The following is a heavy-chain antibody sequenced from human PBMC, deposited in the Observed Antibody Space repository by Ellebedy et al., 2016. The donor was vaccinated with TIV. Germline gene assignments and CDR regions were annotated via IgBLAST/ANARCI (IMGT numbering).Heavy chain of an antibody. D-gene: IGHD5-12*01. V-gene: IGHV5-51*01. CDR3: AVREYSAYEGAWFDP. Sequence: PGGSLRLSCKGSGYIFNNYWIARVRQMPGKGLEWMGMIYPPDSDTRYSPSFQGQVTMSADNSINTAWLQWSSLKASDTAVYYCAVREYSAYEGAWFDPWGQGTLVTVSS. J-gene: IGHJ5*02. CDR2: IYPPDSDT. CDR1: GYIFNNYW.